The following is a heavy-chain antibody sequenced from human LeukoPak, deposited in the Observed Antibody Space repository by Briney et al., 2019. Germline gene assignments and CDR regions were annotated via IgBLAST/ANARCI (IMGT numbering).Heavy chain of an antibody. CDR3: ARDGLILRFLEWLLPLDY. D-gene: IGHD3-3*01. CDR1: GYTFTSYG. V-gene: IGHV1-18*01. J-gene: IGHJ4*02. CDR2: ISAYNGNT. Sequence: GASVKDSCKASGYTFTSYGISWVRQAPGQGLEWMGWISAYNGNTNYAQKLQGRVTMTTDTSTSTAYMELRSLRSDDTAVYYCARDGLILRFLEWLLPLDYWGQGTLVTVSS.